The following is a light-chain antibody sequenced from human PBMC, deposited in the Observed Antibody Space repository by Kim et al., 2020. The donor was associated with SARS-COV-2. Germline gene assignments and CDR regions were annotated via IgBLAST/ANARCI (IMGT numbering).Light chain of an antibody. J-gene: IGKJ4*01. CDR2: GAS. V-gene: IGKV3-15*01. CDR1: QSVSSN. Sequence: EIVMTQSPATLSVSPGERATLSCRASQSVSSNLAWYQQKPGQAPRLLSYGASTRATGIPGRFSGSGSGTEFTLTISSLQSEVFAVYYCQQYSHWPLTFGGGTRVDIK. CDR3: QQYSHWPLT.